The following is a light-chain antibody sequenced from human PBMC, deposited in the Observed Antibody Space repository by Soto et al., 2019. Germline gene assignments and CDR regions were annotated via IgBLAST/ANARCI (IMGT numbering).Light chain of an antibody. CDR3: SSYTSSSTYV. Sequence: QSVLTQPASVSGSPRQSITIACTGTSSDVGGYKYVSWYQQYPGKAPRLVISDVSNRPSGVSNRFSGSKSGNSASLTISGLQAEDEADYYCSSYTSSSTYVFGTGTKVTVL. CDR1: SSDVGGYKY. V-gene: IGLV2-14*01. J-gene: IGLJ1*01. CDR2: DVS.